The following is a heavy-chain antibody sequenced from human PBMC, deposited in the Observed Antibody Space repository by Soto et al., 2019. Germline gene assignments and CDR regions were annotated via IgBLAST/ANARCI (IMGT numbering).Heavy chain of an antibody. J-gene: IGHJ4*02. D-gene: IGHD1-1*01. CDR2: INQDGNED. CDR3: ARTGDGHHDFLDY. Sequence: GGSLRLSCAASGFTFSSYWMNWVRQAPGKGLEWVANINQDGNEDNLLGSVKGRFTISRDNAKNSLFLQMNSLRVDDTAVYYCARTGDGHHDFLDYWGQGALVAVSS. CDR1: GFTFSSYW. V-gene: IGHV3-7*01.